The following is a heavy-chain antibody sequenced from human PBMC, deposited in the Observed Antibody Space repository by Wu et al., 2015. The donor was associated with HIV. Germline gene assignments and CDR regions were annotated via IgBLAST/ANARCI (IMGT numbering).Heavy chain of an antibody. Sequence: QVHLVQSGAEVKKPRSSVKVSCKASGDTFSTSTFTWVRQTPGQGLQWMGGIIPIFGKANYARRFQGKVTITADESTSTVYMELSRLRSEDTAVYFCTRSSFAGSSDTWYSFDKWGQGTLVTVSS. CDR1: GDTFSTST. J-gene: IGHJ4*02. CDR2: IIPIFGKA. D-gene: IGHD6-13*01. V-gene: IGHV1-69*12. CDR3: TRSSFAGSSDTWYSFDK.